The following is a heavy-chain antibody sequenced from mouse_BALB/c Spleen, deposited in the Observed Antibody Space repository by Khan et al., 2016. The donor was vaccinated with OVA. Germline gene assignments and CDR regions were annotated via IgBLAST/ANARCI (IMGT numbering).Heavy chain of an antibody. D-gene: IGHD2-4*01. CDR2: IWSAGST. Sequence: QVQLKQSGPGLVQPSQSLSITCTVSGFSLNNYSVHWVRQSPGKGLEWLGVIWSAGSTDYNAAFISRLTISKDNSRSQVFFKMNSLQPNDTAIYYGARRGKDYGRGALFAYWGQGTLVTVSA. V-gene: IGHV2-2*02. CDR1: GFSLNNYS. CDR3: ARRGKDYGRGALFAY. J-gene: IGHJ3*01.